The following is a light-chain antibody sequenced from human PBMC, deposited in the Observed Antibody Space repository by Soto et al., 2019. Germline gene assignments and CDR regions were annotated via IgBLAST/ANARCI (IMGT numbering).Light chain of an antibody. CDR3: QQSHRSPLT. V-gene: IGKV1-39*01. CDR2: SAS. J-gene: IGKJ4*01. CDR1: QSISSY. Sequence: DIQMTQSPSSLSASVGDRVTITCRASQSISSYLNWYQQKRGQAPKLLIFSASRLQSGVPSRFSGSGSDTDFTLTINTLQPEDFAIYYCQQSHRSPLTFGGGTKVDIK.